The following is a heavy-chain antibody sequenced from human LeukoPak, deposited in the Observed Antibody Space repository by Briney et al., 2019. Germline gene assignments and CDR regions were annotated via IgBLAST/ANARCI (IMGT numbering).Heavy chain of an antibody. V-gene: IGHV1-46*01. CDR3: ARVAAEVVGVPGAIGFGWLRRDYYYMDV. D-gene: IGHD2-2*02. J-gene: IGHJ6*03. Sequence: ASEKLSCKASGYTFTSYYIHWVRQAPGEGLEWMGIINPSGGSRSYAKKFQGRVTMTRDMSTSTVYMELSSLRSEDTAVYYCARVAAEVVGVPGAIGFGWLRRDYYYMDVWGKGTTVTVSS. CDR1: GYTFTSYY. CDR2: INPSGGSR.